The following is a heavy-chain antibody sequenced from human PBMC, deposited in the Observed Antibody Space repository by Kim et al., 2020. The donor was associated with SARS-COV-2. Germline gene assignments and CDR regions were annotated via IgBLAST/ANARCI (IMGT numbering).Heavy chain of an antibody. D-gene: IGHD1-26*01. J-gene: IGHJ5*02. V-gene: IGHV3-30*01. CDR3: VLSRSLSGFDP. CDR2: K. Sequence: KYYADTGKGRFTISRDNSKNTLYLQMNSLRAEDTAVYYCVLSRSLSGFDPWGQGTLVTVSS.